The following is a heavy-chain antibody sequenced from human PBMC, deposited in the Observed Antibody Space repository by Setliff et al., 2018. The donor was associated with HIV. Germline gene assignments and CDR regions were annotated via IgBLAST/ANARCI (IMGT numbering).Heavy chain of an antibody. CDR3: ARDPRASYLSYYYYHYLDV. CDR2: ISSSSNTI. Sequence: PGGSLRLSCAASGFTFSTYSMNWVRQAPGKGLEWVSSISSSSNTIYYADSVKGRFTISRDNAKNSLYLQMNSLTAEDTAVYYCARDPRASYLSYYYYHYLDVWGKGTTVTVSS. D-gene: IGHD3-16*02. J-gene: IGHJ6*03. V-gene: IGHV3-48*01. CDR1: GFTFSTYS.